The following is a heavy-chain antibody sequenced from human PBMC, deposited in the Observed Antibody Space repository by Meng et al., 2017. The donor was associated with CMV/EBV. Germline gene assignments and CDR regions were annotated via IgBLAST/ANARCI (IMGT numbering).Heavy chain of an antibody. CDR3: ARGPEVDYGDYVGLNY. D-gene: IGHD4-17*01. J-gene: IGHJ4*02. V-gene: IGHV4-4*07. CDR1: GGSMSSYY. CDR2: IYTSGST. Sequence: VRAPESVQVVVNPSGPLSHPCTVSGGSMSSYYWSWLRQPGGKALEWIGRIYTSGSTNYNPSLKSRVTMSVDTSKNQFSLKLSSVTAADTAVYYCARGPEVDYGDYVGLNYWGQGTLVTVSS.